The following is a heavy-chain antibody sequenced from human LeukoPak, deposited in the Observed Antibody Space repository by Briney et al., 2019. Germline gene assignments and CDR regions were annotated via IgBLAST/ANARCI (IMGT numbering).Heavy chain of an antibody. CDR2: IYYSGST. V-gene: IGHV4-30-4*01. CDR1: GGSISSGDYY. D-gene: IGHD2-15*01. CDR3: ARGIIGGSPFDY. J-gene: IGHJ4*02. Sequence: SQRLSVPCTVTGGSISSGDYYWSWIRKPPGKGLEWIGYIYYSGSTYYNPSLKSRVTISVDTSKNQFSLKLSSVTAADTAVYYCARGIIGGSPFDYWGQGTLVTVSS.